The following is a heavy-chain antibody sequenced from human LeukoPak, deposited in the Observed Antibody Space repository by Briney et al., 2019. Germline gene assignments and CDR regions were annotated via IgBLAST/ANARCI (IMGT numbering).Heavy chain of an antibody. V-gene: IGHV1-2*02. Sequence: GASVKVSCKASGYTFTGYYMHWVRQAPGQGLEWMGWINPNSGGTNYAQKFQGRVTMTRDTSISTAYMELSRLRSDDTAVYYCAREGDNYDILTDTISYYFDYWGQGTLVTVSS. CDR1: GYTFTGYY. J-gene: IGHJ4*02. CDR2: INPNSGGT. D-gene: IGHD3-9*01. CDR3: AREGDNYDILTDTISYYFDY.